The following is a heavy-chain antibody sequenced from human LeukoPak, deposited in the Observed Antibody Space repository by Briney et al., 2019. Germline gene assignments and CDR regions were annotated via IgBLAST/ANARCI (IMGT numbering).Heavy chain of an antibody. CDR2: ISSGSSYI. V-gene: IGHV3-21*01. Sequence: KPGGSLRLSCAASGFTFSSYGMHWVRQAPGKGLEWVSSISSGSSYIYYADSVKGRFTISRDNAKNSLYLQMNSLRAEDTAVYYCARMLDTTMVAYMDVWGKGTTVTISS. J-gene: IGHJ6*03. CDR1: GFTFSSYG. D-gene: IGHD5-18*01. CDR3: ARMLDTTMVAYMDV.